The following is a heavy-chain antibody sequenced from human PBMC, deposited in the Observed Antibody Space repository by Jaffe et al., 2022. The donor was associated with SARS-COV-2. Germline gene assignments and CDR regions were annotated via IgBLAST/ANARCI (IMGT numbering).Heavy chain of an antibody. D-gene: IGHD6-13*01. CDR3: AKERYSSSWEVRYYFDY. CDR1: GFTFSSYA. J-gene: IGHJ4*02. V-gene: IGHV3-23*01. Sequence: EVQLLESGGGLVQPGGSLRLSCAASGFTFSSYAMSWVRQAPGKGLEWVSAISGSGGSTYYADSVKGRFTISRDNSKNTLYLQMNSLRAEDTAVYYCAKERYSSSWEVRYYFDYWGQGTLVTVSS. CDR2: ISGSGGST.